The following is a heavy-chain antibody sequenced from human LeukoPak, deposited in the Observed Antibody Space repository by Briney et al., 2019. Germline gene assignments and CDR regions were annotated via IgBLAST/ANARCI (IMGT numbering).Heavy chain of an antibody. Sequence: SETLSLTCTVSGGSVSSSVSYWRWLRQPPGKGLEWIGTVFYSGNTYYNPSLKSRVTISVDRSKNQFFLSLYFVTAADTAMYYCARPSGSPYWYFDLWGRGMLVTVSP. J-gene: IGHJ2*01. CDR1: GGSVSSSVSY. V-gene: IGHV4-39*01. CDR2: VFYSGNT. D-gene: IGHD6-25*01. CDR3: ARPSGSPYWYFDL.